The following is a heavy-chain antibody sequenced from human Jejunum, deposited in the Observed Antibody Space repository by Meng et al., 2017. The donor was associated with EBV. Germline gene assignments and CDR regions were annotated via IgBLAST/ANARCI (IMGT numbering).Heavy chain of an antibody. CDR3: ARDSQYLARGYFDY. CDR2: IDHTGTT. D-gene: IGHD2/OR15-2a*01. J-gene: IGHJ4*02. CDR1: SGAIKRKNW. V-gene: IGHV4-4*03. Sequence: QGQVEDEGPGVVETPWTLSLPCTVSSGAIKRKNWWRWVRQAPGKGLEWIGEIDHTGTTHYNPSLKSRVTISLGTSMNQFSLELTSPTPADTAVYYCARDSQYLARGYFDYWGQGTLVTVSS.